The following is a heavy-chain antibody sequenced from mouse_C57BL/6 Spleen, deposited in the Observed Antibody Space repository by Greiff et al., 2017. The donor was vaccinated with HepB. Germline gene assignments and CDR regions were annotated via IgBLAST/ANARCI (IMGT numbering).Heavy chain of an antibody. J-gene: IGHJ3*01. CDR2: ISSGGSYI. Sequence: EVKLMESGGDLVKPGGSLKLSCAASGFTFSSYVMSWVRQTPDKRLEWVATISSGGSYIYYPDSVKERFTISRDNAKNTLCLQMSSLKSEDTATYYCARHKAGSDYGWFAYWGQGTLVTVSA. D-gene: IGHD2-13*01. V-gene: IGHV5-6*01. CDR1: GFTFSSYV. CDR3: ARHKAGSDYGWFAY.